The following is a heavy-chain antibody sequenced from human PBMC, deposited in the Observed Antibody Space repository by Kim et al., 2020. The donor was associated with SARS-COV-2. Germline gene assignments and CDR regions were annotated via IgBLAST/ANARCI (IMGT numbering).Heavy chain of an antibody. J-gene: IGHJ4*02. CDR2: DT. V-gene: IGHV5-51*01. D-gene: IGHD3-10*01. CDR3: ASARLGAFDY. Sequence: DTRYSPSFQGQVTISADKSISTAYLQWSSLKASDTAMYYCASARLGAFDYWGQGTLVTVSS.